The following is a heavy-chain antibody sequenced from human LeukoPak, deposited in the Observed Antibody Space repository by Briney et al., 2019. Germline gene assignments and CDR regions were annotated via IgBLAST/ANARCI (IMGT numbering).Heavy chain of an antibody. D-gene: IGHD3-10*01. CDR1: GFTFINYA. J-gene: IGHJ2*01. Sequence: HSGGSLRLTCVGSGFTFINYAMAWVRQSPGRGLEYVSSSSGSGASTHYADSVKGRFTISRDNSRNTLYLEMSSLRAEDSALYYCAKDRAPYGSGGGEDYFDLWSRGTLVTVSS. CDR3: AKDRAPYGSGGGEDYFDL. V-gene: IGHV3-23*01. CDR2: SSGSGAST.